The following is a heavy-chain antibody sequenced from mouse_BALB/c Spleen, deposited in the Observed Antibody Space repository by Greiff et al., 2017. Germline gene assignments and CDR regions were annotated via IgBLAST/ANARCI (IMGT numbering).Heavy chain of an antibody. CDR3: ARSDGYYFMDY. V-gene: IGHV5-6-3*01. CDR1: GFTFSSYG. J-gene: IGHJ4*01. D-gene: IGHD2-3*01. CDR2: INSNGGST. Sequence: EVMLVESGGGLVQPGGSLKLSCAASGFTFSSYGMSWVRQTPDKRLELVATINSNGGSTYYPDSVKGRFTISRDNAKNTLYLQMSSLKSEDTAMYYCARSDGYYFMDYWGQGTSVTVSS.